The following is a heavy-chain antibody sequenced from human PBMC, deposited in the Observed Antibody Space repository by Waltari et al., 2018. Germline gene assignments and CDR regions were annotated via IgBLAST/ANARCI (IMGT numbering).Heavy chain of an antibody. Sequence: QVQLVQSGAEVKKPGASVKVSCKVSGYTLTELSMHWVRQAPGKGLEWMGGCDPEDGETIYSQKFQGRVTMTEDTSTDTAYMELSSLRSEDTAVYYCATGLRFLEWLLYDYWGQGTLVTVSS. D-gene: IGHD3-3*01. J-gene: IGHJ4*02. V-gene: IGHV1-24*01. CDR3: ATGLRFLEWLLYDY. CDR1: GYTLTELS. CDR2: CDPEDGET.